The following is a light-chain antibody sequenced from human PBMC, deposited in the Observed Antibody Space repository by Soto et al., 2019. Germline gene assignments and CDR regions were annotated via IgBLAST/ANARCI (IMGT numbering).Light chain of an antibody. J-gene: IGLJ1*01. V-gene: IGLV2-14*01. CDR2: QVS. CDR1: SSDVGGFNY. Sequence: QSVLTQPASVSGSPGQSITISCTGTSSDVGGFNYVSWFQQIPGKTPKLIIYQVSHRPSGVSVRFSGSKSGNTASLTISGLRAEEEAQSPCNSYTRTDIPYVFGTGTKVTV. CDR3: NSYTRTDIPYV.